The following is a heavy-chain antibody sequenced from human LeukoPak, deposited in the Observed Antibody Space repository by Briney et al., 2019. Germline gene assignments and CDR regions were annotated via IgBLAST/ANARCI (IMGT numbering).Heavy chain of an antibody. D-gene: IGHD3-10*01. CDR1: GYSFTSYC. CDR3: ARPQNYYGSGSYVDY. J-gene: IGHJ4*02. V-gene: IGHV5-51*01. CDR2: IYPGDSGP. Sequence: GESLKISCKVSGYSFTSYCIGWVRQMPGKGLEWMGIIYPGDSGPTYSPSFQGQVTISADKSISTAYLQWSSLKASDTAMYYCARPQNYYGSGSYVDYWGQGTLVTVSS.